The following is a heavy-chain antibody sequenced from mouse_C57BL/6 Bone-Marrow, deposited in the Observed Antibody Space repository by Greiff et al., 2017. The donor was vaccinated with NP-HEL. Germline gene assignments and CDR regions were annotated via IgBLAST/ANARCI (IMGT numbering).Heavy chain of an antibody. CDR2: INPNNGGT. Sequence: VQLQQSGPELVKPGASVKIPCKASGYTFTDYNMDWVKQSHGKSLEWIGDINPNNGGTFYNQKFKGQATLTVDNTSTTAYLELRSLTCEGTEDYYCESGSRYDRYFDVWGTGTTVTASS. CDR3: ESGSRYDRYFDV. J-gene: IGHJ1*03. CDR1: GYTFTDYN. D-gene: IGHD1-1*01. V-gene: IGHV1-18*01.